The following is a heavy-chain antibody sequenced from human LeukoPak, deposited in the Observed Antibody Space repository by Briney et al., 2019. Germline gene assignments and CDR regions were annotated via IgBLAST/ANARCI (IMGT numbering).Heavy chain of an antibody. Sequence: PGGSLRLSCAASGFTFSSYSMNWVRQAPGKGLEWVSYISSSSSTIYYADSVKGRFTISRDNAKNSLYLQMNSLRAEDTAVYYCAKDRLRLLWFGGLLGNWGQGTLVTVSS. CDR2: ISSSSSTI. J-gene: IGHJ4*02. D-gene: IGHD3-10*01. CDR1: GFTFSSYS. V-gene: IGHV3-48*01. CDR3: AKDRLRLLWFGGLLGN.